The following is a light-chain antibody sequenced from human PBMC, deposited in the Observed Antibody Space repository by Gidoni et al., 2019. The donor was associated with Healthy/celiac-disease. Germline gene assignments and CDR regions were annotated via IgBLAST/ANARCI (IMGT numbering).Light chain of an antibody. CDR3: NSRDSSGNPHVV. CDR2: GKN. V-gene: IGLV3-19*01. Sequence: SSELTQDSAVSVALGQTVRITCQGDSLRSYYASWYQQKPGQAPVLVIYGKNNRPSGIPDLFSGSSSGNTASLTITGAQAEDEADYYCNSRDSSGNPHVVFGGGTKLTVL. J-gene: IGLJ2*01. CDR1: SLRSYY.